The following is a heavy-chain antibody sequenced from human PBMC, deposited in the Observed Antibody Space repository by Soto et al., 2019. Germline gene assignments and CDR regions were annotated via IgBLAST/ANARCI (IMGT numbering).Heavy chain of an antibody. CDR3: ARFSPLRKSYDSNPGWLDP. CDR2: VSSTGST. CDR1: GGSLNSYY. Sequence: PSETLSLTCTVSGGSLNSYYWTWIRQSPGKGLEWIGYVSSTGSTNYNPSLKSRVILSLDTSTSGVSLSLTSVTAADAAVYFCARFSPLRKSYDSNPGWLDPWGQGIMDTCSS. J-gene: IGHJ5*02. V-gene: IGHV4-59*01. D-gene: IGHD3-22*01.